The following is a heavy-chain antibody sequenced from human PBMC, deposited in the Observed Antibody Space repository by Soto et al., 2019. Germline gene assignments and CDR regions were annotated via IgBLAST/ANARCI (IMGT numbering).Heavy chain of an antibody. J-gene: IGHJ6*02. CDR2: IYSDGTT. D-gene: IGHD1-26*01. CDR3: AGVGGAAWSYYHCGMDV. Sequence: SETPSLTCTVSGGSISGYYWSWVRQPAGKGLEWVGRIYSDGTTNYSPSLKSRVTMSLDTSKDQIYLKLSSVTATATAMSYCAGVGGAAWSYYHCGMDVWGQGTMVTVSS. V-gene: IGHV4-4*07. CDR1: GGSISGYY.